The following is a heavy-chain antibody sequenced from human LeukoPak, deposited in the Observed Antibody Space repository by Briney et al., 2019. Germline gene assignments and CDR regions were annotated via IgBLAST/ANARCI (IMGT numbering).Heavy chain of an antibody. CDR1: GFTFDDYA. Sequence: GRSLRLSCAASGFTFDDYAMHWVRQAPGKGLESVSGISWNSGSIGYADSVKGRFTISRDNAKNSLYLQMNSLRAEDTALYYCAKTPGAAIDYYYYMDVWGKGTTVTVSS. CDR3: AKTPGAAIDYYYYMDV. V-gene: IGHV3-9*01. CDR2: ISWNSGSI. D-gene: IGHD2-2*01. J-gene: IGHJ6*03.